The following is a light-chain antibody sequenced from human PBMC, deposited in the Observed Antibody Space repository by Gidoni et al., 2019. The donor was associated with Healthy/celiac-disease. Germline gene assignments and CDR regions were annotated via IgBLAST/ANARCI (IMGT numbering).Light chain of an antibody. CDR2: WAS. Sequence: DIVMTQSPDSLAVSLGGRATINCKSSQSVLYSSNHKNYLAWYPQKPGQPPKLLIYWASTRESGVPDRVSGSGSGTDFTLTISSLQAEDGAVYYCQQYYSTPWTFGQGTKVEIK. CDR3: QQYYSTPWT. J-gene: IGKJ1*01. V-gene: IGKV4-1*01. CDR1: QSVLYSSNHKNY.